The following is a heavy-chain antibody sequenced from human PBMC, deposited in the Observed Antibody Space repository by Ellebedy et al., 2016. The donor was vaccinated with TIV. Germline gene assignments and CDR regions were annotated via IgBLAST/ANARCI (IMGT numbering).Heavy chain of an antibody. CDR1: GFTFSSYA. CDR2: IRGSGVST. D-gene: IGHD2-2*02. J-gene: IGHJ1*01. CDR3: AKDPGYCSSTSCYRYFQH. Sequence: GESLKISXAASGFTFSSYAMSWVRQVPGKGLEWVSAIRGSGVSTYYADSVKGRFTISRDNSKNTLYLQMNSLRAEDTAVYYCAKDPGYCSSTSCYRYFQHWGQGTLVTVSS. V-gene: IGHV3-23*01.